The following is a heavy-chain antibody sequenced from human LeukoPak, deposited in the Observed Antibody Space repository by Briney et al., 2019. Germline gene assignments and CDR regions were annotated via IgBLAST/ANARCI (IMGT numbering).Heavy chain of an antibody. J-gene: IGHJ4*02. CDR1: GGSFSGYY. CDR3: ARGRGDYYDSSGYYPPRYFDY. Sequence: PSETLSLTCAVYGGSFSGYYWSWIRQPPGKGLEWIGEINHSGSTNYNPSLKSRVTISVDTSKNQSSLKLSSVTAADTAVYYCARGRGDYYDSSGYYPPRYFDYWGQGTLVTVSS. V-gene: IGHV4-34*01. D-gene: IGHD3-22*01. CDR2: INHSGST.